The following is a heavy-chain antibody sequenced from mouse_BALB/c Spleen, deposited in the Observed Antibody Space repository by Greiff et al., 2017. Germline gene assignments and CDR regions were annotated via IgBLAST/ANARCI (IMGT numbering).Heavy chain of an antibody. J-gene: IGHJ3*01. Sequence: EVQLQQSGAELVRPGALVRLSCKASGFNIKDYYMHWVNQRPEQGLEWIGWIDPENGNTIYDPKFQGKASITADTSSNTAYLQLSSLTSEDTAVYYCARTPYGYDVAYWGQGTLVTVSA. CDR3: ARTPYGYDVAY. CDR1: GFNIKDYY. CDR2: IDPENGNT. D-gene: IGHD2-2*01. V-gene: IGHV14-1*02.